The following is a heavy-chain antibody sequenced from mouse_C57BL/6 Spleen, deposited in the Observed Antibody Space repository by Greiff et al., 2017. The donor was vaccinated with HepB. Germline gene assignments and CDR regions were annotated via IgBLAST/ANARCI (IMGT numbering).Heavy chain of an antibody. D-gene: IGHD2-1*01. V-gene: IGHV3-6*01. CDR1: GYSITSGYY. Sequence: DVKLQESGPGLVKPSQSLSLTCSVTGYSITSGYYWNWIRQFPGNKLEWMGYISYDGSNNYNPSLKNRISITRDTSKNQFFLKLNSVTTEDTATYYCARGYYGGDYWGQGTSVTVSS. CDR2: ISYDGSN. J-gene: IGHJ4*01. CDR3: ARGYYGGDY.